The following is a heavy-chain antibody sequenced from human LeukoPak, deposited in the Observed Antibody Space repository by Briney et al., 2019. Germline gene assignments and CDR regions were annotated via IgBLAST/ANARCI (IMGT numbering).Heavy chain of an antibody. V-gene: IGHV4-34*01. CDR3: ARLIVGATDFDY. D-gene: IGHD1-26*01. CDR2: INHSGST. Sequence: SETLSLTCAVYCGSFSGYYWSWIRQPPGKGLEWIGEINHSGSTSYNPSLKSRVTISVDTSKNQFSLKLSSVTAADTAVYYCARLIVGATDFDYWGQGTLVTVSS. CDR1: CGSFSGYY. J-gene: IGHJ4*02.